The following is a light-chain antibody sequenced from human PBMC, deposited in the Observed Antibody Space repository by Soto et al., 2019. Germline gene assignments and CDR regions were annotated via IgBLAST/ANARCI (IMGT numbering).Light chain of an antibody. V-gene: IGKV2-28*01. J-gene: IGKJ1*01. Sequence: DIVMTQSPLSLPVTPGEAASISCRSTQSLLYNKKYNYLNWYLQKPRQSPQLLFFLGSNRASGVPDRFSGSGSGTYFTLRISRVEAEDVGIYYCMQTLETPRTFGQGTKVEIK. CDR3: MQTLETPRT. CDR1: QSLLYNKKYNY. CDR2: LGS.